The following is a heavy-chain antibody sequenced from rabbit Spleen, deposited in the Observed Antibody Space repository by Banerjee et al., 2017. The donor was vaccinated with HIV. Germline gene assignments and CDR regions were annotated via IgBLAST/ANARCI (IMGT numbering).Heavy chain of an antibody. V-gene: IGHV1S7*01. J-gene: IGHJ4*01. CDR3: VREVAVKVNL. CDR2: IDPVFGIT. Sequence: QLVESGGGLVQPGGSLTLSCKASGFVFNNYYMNWVRQAPGKGLEWIGYIDPVFGITNYANSVKGRFTISRDNPQKTLYLQLNSLTAADTATYFCVREVAVKVNLWGPGTLVTVS. CDR1: GFVFNNYY. D-gene: IGHD4-1*01.